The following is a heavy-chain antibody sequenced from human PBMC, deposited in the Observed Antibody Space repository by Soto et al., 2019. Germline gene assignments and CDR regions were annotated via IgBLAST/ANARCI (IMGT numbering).Heavy chain of an antibody. CDR1: GYTFTSYG. CDR2: ISAYNGNT. D-gene: IGHD2-2*02. CDR3: ARDKGYCISTSCDTYYYYGMDV. V-gene: IGHV1-18*01. Sequence: QVQLVQSGAEVKKPGASVKVSCKASGYTFTSYGISWVRQAPGQGLEWMGWISAYNGNTNYAQKLQGRVTMTTDTSKSTAYMELRSLRSDDTAVYYCARDKGYCISTSCDTYYYYGMDVWGQGTTVTVSS. J-gene: IGHJ6*02.